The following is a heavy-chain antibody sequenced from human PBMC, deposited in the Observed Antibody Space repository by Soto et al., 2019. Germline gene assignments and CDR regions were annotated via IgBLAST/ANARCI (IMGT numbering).Heavy chain of an antibody. CDR2: IRQDGGGT. CDR1: GFTFSSYW. D-gene: IGHD2-2*01. CDR3: ARAQTSTSGDY. J-gene: IGHJ4*02. V-gene: IGHV3-7*05. Sequence: GGSLRLSCEASGFTFSSYWMSWVRQAPGKGLEWVGNIRQDGGGTKYVDSVKGRFTILRDNARNSLYLQMNSLRAEDTAVYYCARAQTSTSGDYWGQGTLVTVSS.